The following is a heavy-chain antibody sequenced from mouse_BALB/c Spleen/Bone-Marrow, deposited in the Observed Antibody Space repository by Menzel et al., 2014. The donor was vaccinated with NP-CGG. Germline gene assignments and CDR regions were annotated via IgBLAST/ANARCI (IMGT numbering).Heavy chain of an antibody. D-gene: IGHD1-1*01. Sequence: EVQLQESGTVLARPGASVKMSCKASGYTFTSYWMHWVKQRPGQGLEWIGAIYPGNSDTSYNQKFKGKAKLTAVTSTSTAYMELSSLTNGDSAVYYCTRGGGSSYVEFAYWGQGALVTVSA. CDR1: GYTFTSYW. J-gene: IGHJ3*01. V-gene: IGHV1-5*01. CDR2: IYPGNSDT. CDR3: TRGGGSSYVEFAY.